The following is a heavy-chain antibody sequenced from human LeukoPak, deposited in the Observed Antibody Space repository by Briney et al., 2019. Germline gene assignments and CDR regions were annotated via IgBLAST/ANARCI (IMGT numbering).Heavy chain of an antibody. D-gene: IGHD2-15*01. J-gene: IGHJ5*02. CDR1: GFTFSSYS. V-gene: IGHV3-48*01. CDR3: ARGADGVSSNSRGWFDP. CDR2: ISSLSGTI. Sequence: GGSLRLSCAASGFTFSSYSMNWVRQAPGEGLEWVSYISSLSGTIYYADSVKGRFTISRDNAKNSVYLQMDSLRAEDTAVYSCARGADGVSSNSRGWFDPWGQGTLVTVSS.